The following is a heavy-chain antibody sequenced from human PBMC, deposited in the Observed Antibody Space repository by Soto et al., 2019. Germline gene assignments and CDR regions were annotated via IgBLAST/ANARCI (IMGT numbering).Heavy chain of an antibody. CDR2: ISGSGGST. D-gene: IGHD4-17*01. CDR1: GFTFSSYA. Sequence: EVQLLESGGGLVQPGGSLRLSCAASGFTFSSYAMSWVRQAPGKGLEWVSAISGSGGSTYYADSVKGRFTISRDNSKNTLYLQMNSLRAEDTAVYYFASRPNYGDYGLGYWCQGTLVTVSS. J-gene: IGHJ4*02. CDR3: ASRPNYGDYGLGY. V-gene: IGHV3-23*01.